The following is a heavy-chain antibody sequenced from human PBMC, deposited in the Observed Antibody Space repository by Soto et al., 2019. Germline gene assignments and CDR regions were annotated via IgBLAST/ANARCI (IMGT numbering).Heavy chain of an antibody. CDR3: AHSRCGGDCLQSYSSHYYYGMDV. D-gene: IGHD2-21*02. V-gene: IGHV2-5*02. Sequence: QITLKESGPTLVKPTQTLTLTCTFSGFSLSTGGVGVGWIRQPPGEALEWLALIYWDDDKRYSPSLKSRLTNPKDTSNSQVVLSMTTMDPVDTATYYCAHSRCGGDCLQSYSSHYYYGMDVWGQGTTVTVSS. CDR1: GFSLSTGGVG. CDR2: IYWDDDK. J-gene: IGHJ6*02.